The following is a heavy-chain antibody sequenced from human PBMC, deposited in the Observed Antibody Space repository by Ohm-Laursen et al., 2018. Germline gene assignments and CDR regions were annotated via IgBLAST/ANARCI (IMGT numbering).Heavy chain of an antibody. Sequence: ASVKVSCKASGYTFTTYGLNWARQAPGQGLEWMGWLSGDNSNRHYAQNFQGRVTMTTDTSATTAYMELRSLRPDDTAVYYCARGVRLLYKVGAPVYWGQGTLVTVSS. CDR1: GYTFTTYG. CDR3: ARGVRLLYKVGAPVY. J-gene: IGHJ4*02. CDR2: LSGDNSNR. V-gene: IGHV1-18*01. D-gene: IGHD1-26*01.